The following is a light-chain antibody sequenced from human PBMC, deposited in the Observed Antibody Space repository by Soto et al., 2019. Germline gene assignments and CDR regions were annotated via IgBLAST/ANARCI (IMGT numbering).Light chain of an antibody. V-gene: IGLV1-36*01. CDR3: AAWDDSLNAL. J-gene: IGLJ1*01. Sequence: GVSNRFSGSKSGNTASLTISGLQSEDEADYYCAAWDDSLNALFGTGTKVTVL.